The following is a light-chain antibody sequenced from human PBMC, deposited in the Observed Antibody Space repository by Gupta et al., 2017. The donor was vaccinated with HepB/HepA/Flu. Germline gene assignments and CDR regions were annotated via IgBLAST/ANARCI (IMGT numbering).Light chain of an antibody. Sequence: DIQMTQFPSSLSASVGDRVTITCRASQSISSYLNWYQQKPGKAPKLLIYAASSLQSGVPSRFSGSGSGTDFTLTISSLQPEDFATYYCQQSYRNPPTFGQGTKVEVK. V-gene: IGKV1-39*01. CDR1: QSISSY. J-gene: IGKJ1*01. CDR2: AAS. CDR3: QQSYRNPPT.